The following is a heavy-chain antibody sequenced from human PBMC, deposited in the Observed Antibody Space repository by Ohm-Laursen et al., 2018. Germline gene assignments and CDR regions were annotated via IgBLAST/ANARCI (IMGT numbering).Heavy chain of an antibody. V-gene: IGHV3-11*01. Sequence: GPLRLSCSASGFTFIDYDMSWIRQTPGKGLEWLSYITSGGGIIYSADSVKGRFTISRDNDEDTLYLQMNSLRAEDTAIYYCARHDSSDSPSHYYYYTMDVWGQGTTVTVSS. CDR1: GFTFIDYD. CDR2: ITSGGGII. J-gene: IGHJ6*02. D-gene: IGHD3-22*01. CDR3: ARHDSSDSPSHYYYYTMDV.